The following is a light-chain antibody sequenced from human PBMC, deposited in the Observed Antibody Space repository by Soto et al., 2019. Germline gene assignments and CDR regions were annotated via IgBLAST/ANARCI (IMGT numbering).Light chain of an antibody. J-gene: IGKJ5*01. Sequence: MGMTQSPAILSVSQGESATLSFWASQSVNSNYLAWYQQHPGQPPRLLIYGISTRATGIPARFSGSGSGTEFSLTISSLQSEDFAVYYCRQYSKWPITFGQGTRL. V-gene: IGKV3-15*01. CDR1: QSVNSN. CDR2: GIS. CDR3: RQYSKWPIT.